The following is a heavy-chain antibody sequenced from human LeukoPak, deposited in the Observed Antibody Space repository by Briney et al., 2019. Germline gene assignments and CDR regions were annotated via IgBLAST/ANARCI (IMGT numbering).Heavy chain of an antibody. CDR1: GGSISSGSYY. CDR2: MYTSGST. CDR3: AREERPKLSFDP. J-gene: IGHJ5*02. D-gene: IGHD1-1*01. V-gene: IGHV4-61*02. Sequence: ASQTLSLACTVSGGSISSGSYYWGWLRQPAGKGLEWIGRMYTSGSTNYNPALKSRFTISVDTGKNQFSLKLSSVTAADTAVYYCAREERPKLSFDPWGQGTLVTVSS.